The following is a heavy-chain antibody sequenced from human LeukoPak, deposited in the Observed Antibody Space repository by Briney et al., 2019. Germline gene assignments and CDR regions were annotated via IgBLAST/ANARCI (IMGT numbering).Heavy chain of an antibody. CDR3: AKAANVDIVATIPANLDY. D-gene: IGHD5-12*01. Sequence: GGSLRLSCAASGFTFSSFVMSWVRQAPGKGLEWVSDFSGSGGGTYYADSVKGRFTISRDNSKNTLYLQMNSLRAEDTAVYYCAKAANVDIVATIPANLDYWGQGTLVTVSS. CDR2: FSGSGGGT. J-gene: IGHJ4*02. V-gene: IGHV3-23*01. CDR1: GFTFSSFV.